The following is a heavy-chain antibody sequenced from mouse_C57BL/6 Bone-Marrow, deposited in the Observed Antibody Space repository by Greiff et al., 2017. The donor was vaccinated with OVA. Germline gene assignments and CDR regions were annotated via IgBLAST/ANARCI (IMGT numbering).Heavy chain of an antibody. J-gene: IGHJ2*01. CDR2: IDPSDSET. D-gene: IGHD1-1*01. Sequence: VKLQQPGAELVRPGSSVKLSCKASGYTFTSYWMHWVKQRPIQGLEWIGNIDPSDSETHYNQKFKDKATLTVDKSSSTAYMQLSSLTSEDSAVYYCARSDSSYDYWGQGTTLTVSS. CDR3: ARSDSSYDY. V-gene: IGHV1-52*01. CDR1: GYTFTSYW.